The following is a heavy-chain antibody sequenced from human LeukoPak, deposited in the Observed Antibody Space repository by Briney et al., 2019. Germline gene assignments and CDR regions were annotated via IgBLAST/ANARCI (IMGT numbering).Heavy chain of an antibody. CDR2: ISGSAGTT. V-gene: IGHV3-23*01. CDR3: AKAIGEWAYAFDI. CDR1: GFTFSNYA. D-gene: IGHD1-26*01. J-gene: IGHJ3*02. Sequence: PGGSLRLSCLASGFTFSNYAMSWVRQAPGKGLEWVSSISGSAGTTYYADSVKGRFTISRDNSKNTLYLQMNSLRAEDTAVYYCAKAIGEWAYAFDIWGRGTMVTVSS.